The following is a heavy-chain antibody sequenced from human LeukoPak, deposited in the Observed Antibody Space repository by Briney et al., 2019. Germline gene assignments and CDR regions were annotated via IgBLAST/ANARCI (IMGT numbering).Heavy chain of an antibody. CDR3: AREVGYSSSWYHLPFDY. V-gene: IGHV3-30-3*01. J-gene: IGHJ4*02. Sequence: GGSLRLSCAASGFTFSSYAMHWVRQGPGKGLECVAVISYDGSNKYYAHSVKGRSTISRDNSKNTLYLQMNSLRAEDTAVYYCAREVGYSSSWYHLPFDYWGQGTLVTVSS. CDR1: GFTFSSYA. CDR2: ISYDGSNK. D-gene: IGHD6-13*01.